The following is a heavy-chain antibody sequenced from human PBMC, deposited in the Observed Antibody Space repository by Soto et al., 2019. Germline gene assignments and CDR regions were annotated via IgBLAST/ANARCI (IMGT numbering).Heavy chain of an antibody. CDR2: IYYSGST. V-gene: IGHV4-30-4*01. J-gene: IGHJ4*02. Sequence: PSETLSLTCTVSGGSISSGDYYWSWIRQPPGKGLEWIGYIYYSGSTYYNPSLKSRVTISVDTSKNQFSLKLSSVTAADTAVYYCASPDLYGHTGFDYWGQGTLVTVSS. CDR3: ASPDLYGHTGFDY. D-gene: IGHD3-16*01. CDR1: GGSISSGDYY.